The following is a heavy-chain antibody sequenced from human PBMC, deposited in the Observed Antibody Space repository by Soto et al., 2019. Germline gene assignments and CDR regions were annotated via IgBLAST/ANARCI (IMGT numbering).Heavy chain of an antibody. CDR2: IYPGDSNT. CDR3: ARHLHSDSVHITPVSPDY. D-gene: IGHD4-4*01. CDR1: GYSFRRYW. J-gene: IGHJ4*02. V-gene: IGHV5-51*01. Sequence: GESLKISCTTSGYSFRRYWIGWVRQMPGKGLEWMAIIYPGDSNTRYSPSFQGQVTISADKSISTAFLQWSSLKAADSAMYYCARHLHSDSVHITPVSPDYWGQGTLVTVSS.